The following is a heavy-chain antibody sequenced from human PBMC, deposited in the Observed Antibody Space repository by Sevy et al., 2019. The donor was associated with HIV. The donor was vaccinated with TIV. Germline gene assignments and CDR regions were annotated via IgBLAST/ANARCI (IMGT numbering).Heavy chain of an antibody. Sequence: GGSLRLSCAASGFSISGYGMHWVRQAPGKGLEWVAVIWYDGTNREYADSVKGRFTISRHNSKNTLYLQMNSLRVEDTAVYYCAREDIRVAGIGYYFHSWGQGTLVTVSS. CDR1: GFSISGYG. CDR2: IWYDGTNR. CDR3: AREDIRVAGIGYYFHS. J-gene: IGHJ4*02. D-gene: IGHD6-19*01. V-gene: IGHV3-33*01.